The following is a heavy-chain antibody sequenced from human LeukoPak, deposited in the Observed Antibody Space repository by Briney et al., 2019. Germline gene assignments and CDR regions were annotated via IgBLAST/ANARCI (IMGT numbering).Heavy chain of an antibody. V-gene: IGHV1-46*01. Sequence: ASVKVSCKASGYTFTSYYMHWVRQAPGQGLEWMGIINPSGGSTSYAQKFQGRVTMTRDTSTSTVYMELSSLRSEDTAVYYCARGGRGYYGSGDYFDYWGQGTLVTVSS. CDR1: GYTFTSYY. J-gene: IGHJ4*02. CDR3: ARGGRGYYGSGDYFDY. CDR2: INPSGGST. D-gene: IGHD3-10*01.